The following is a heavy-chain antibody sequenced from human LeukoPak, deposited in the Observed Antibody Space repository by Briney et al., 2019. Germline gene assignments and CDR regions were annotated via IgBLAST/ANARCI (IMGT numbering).Heavy chain of an antibody. CDR3: ARDRAPAVAGTGAFDI. CDR1: GYTFTGYY. D-gene: IGHD6-19*01. CDR2: INPNTGGT. Sequence: GASVKVSCKASGYTFTGYYMHWVRQAPGQGLEWMGWINPNTGGTNYAQKFQGRVTMTRDTSISTAYMDLSRLRSDDTAVYYCARDRAPAVAGTGAFDIWGQGTMVTVSS. V-gene: IGHV1-2*02. J-gene: IGHJ3*02.